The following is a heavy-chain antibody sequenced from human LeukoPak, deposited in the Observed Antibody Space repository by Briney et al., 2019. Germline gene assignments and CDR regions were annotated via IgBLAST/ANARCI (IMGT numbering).Heavy chain of an antibody. Sequence: PGGSLRLSCAASGLTFSTYVMNWVRQAPGKGLEWVSTIGDDTYYADSVKGRITVSRDNSRNTLYLQMNFLGVEDTAVYYCANSEFYVSGKYAGLDKWGQGTLVTVSS. V-gene: IGHV3-23*01. J-gene: IGHJ4*02. CDR2: IGDDT. CDR1: GLTFSTYV. CDR3: ANSEFYVSGKYAGLDK. D-gene: IGHD3-10*01.